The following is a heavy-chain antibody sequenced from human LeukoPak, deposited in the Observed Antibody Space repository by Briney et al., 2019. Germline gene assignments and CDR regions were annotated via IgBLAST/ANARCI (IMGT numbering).Heavy chain of an antibody. J-gene: IGHJ5*02. Sequence: GGSLRLSCAASGFSFSTSWMHWVRQAPGKGLVWVSRINSDGINTSYADSVKGRFTISRDNAKNTLNLQMNSLRAEDTAVYYCARDLGQYYDTSDNWFDPWGQGTLVTVSS. D-gene: IGHD3-22*01. CDR1: GFSFSTSW. CDR3: ARDLGQYYDTSDNWFDP. CDR2: INSDGINT. V-gene: IGHV3-74*01.